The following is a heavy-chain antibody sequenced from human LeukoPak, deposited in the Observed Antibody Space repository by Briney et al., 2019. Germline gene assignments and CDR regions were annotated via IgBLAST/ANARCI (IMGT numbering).Heavy chain of an antibody. CDR1: GFTFDDYT. CDR3: AKDLTSTGPPFDY. J-gene: IGHJ4*02. Sequence: PGGSLRLSCAASGFTFDDYTMHWVRQAPGKGLEWVSLISWDGGSTYYADSVKGRFTISRGNSKNSLYLQMNSLRTEDTALYYCAKDLTSTGPPFDYWGQGTLVTVSS. D-gene: IGHD1-14*01. CDR2: ISWDGGST. V-gene: IGHV3-43*01.